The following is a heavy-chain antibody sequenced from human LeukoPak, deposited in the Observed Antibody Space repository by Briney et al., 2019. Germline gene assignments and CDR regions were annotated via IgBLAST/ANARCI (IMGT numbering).Heavy chain of an antibody. J-gene: IGHJ4*02. V-gene: IGHV4-59*08. CDR2: IYYSGST. CDR3: ARQSSSWELYFDY. CDR1: GGSISSYY. Sequence: SETLSLTRTVSGGSISSYYWSWIRQPPGKGLEWIGYIYYSGSTNYNPSLKSRVTISVDTSKNQFSLKLSSVTAADTAVYYCARQSSSWELYFDYWGQGTLVTVSS. D-gene: IGHD6-13*01.